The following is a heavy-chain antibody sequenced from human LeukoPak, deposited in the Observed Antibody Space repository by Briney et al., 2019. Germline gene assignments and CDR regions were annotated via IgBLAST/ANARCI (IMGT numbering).Heavy chain of an antibody. J-gene: IGHJ6*02. Sequence: EAGGSLRLSCAASGFTFSSYSMNWVRQAPGKGLEWVSSISSSSSYIYYADSMKGRFTISRDNARNSLYLQMNSLRAEDTAVCYCARFSIAARPWDGMDVWGQGTTVTVSS. V-gene: IGHV3-21*01. CDR2: ISSSSSYI. CDR1: GFTFSSYS. CDR3: ARFSIAARPWDGMDV. D-gene: IGHD6-6*01.